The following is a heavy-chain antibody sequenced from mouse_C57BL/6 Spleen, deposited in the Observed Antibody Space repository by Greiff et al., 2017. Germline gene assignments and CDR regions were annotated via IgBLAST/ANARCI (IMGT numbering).Heavy chain of an antibody. Sequence: EVKLEESGGGLVKPGGSLKLSCAASGFTFSSYAMSWVRQTPEKRLEWVATISDGGSYTYYPDNVKGRFTISRDNAKNNLYLQMSHLKSEDTAMYYCARLGEDDYWGQGTTLTVSS. CDR1: GFTFSSYA. CDR3: ARLGEDDY. D-gene: IGHD4-1*01. CDR2: ISDGGSYT. V-gene: IGHV5-4*03. J-gene: IGHJ2*01.